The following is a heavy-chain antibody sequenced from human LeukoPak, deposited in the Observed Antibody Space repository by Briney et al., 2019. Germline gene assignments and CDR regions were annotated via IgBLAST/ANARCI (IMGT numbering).Heavy chain of an antibody. D-gene: IGHD2-2*01. CDR3: AKALTSSIVYFDY. V-gene: IGHV3-48*03. Sequence: GGSLRLSCAASGFTFSDYEMNWVRQAPGKGLEWVSYISSSGSTIYYADSVKGRFTISRDNAKNSLYLQMNSLRAEDTAVYYCAKALTSSIVYFDYWGQGTLVTVSS. CDR2: ISSSGSTI. J-gene: IGHJ4*02. CDR1: GFTFSDYE.